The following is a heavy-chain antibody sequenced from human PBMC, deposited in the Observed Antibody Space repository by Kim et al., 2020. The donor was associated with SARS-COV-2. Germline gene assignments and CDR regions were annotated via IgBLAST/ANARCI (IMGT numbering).Heavy chain of an antibody. CDR3: ARDRFHYDSSGYYESNYFDL. V-gene: IGHV3-53*01. J-gene: IGHJ4*02. D-gene: IGHD3-22*01. CDR2: IYSGGST. CDR1: GFTVSSNY. Sequence: GGSLRLSCAASGFTVSSNYMSWVRQAPGKGLEWVSVIYSGGSTYYADSVKGRFTISRDNSKNTLYLQMNSLRAEDTAVYYCARDRFHYDSSGYYESNYFDLWGQGTPVT.